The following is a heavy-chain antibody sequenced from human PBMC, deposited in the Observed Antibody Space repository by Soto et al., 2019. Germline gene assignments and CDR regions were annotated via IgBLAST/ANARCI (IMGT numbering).Heavy chain of an antibody. CDR3: ARAPLGVDFWSGYRNYYYYYGMDV. D-gene: IGHD3-3*01. J-gene: IGHJ6*02. Sequence: ASETLSLTCPVSGGSGSSGGYYRSWIRQPPGEGLEGGGDIYYSGGTNYNPSLKSRVTISVDTSKNQFSLKLSSVTAADTAVYYCARAPLGVDFWSGYRNYYYYYGMDVWGQGTTVTVSS. CDR2: IYYSGGT. CDR1: GGSGSSGGYY. V-gene: IGHV4-61*08.